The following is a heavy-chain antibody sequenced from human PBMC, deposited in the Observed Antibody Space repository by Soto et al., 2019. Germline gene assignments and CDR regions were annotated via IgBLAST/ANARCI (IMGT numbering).Heavy chain of an antibody. D-gene: IGHD3-22*01. Sequence: ASVKVSCKASGGTFSCYAISWVRQAPGQGLEWMGGIIPIFGTANYAQKFQGRVTITADESTSTAYMELTSLRSEDTAVYYCARPIRSYYDSSGQSAWFEPWGQGTLVTVSS. CDR3: ARPIRSYYDSSGQSAWFEP. CDR2: IIPIFGTA. V-gene: IGHV1-69*13. CDR1: GGTFSCYA. J-gene: IGHJ5*02.